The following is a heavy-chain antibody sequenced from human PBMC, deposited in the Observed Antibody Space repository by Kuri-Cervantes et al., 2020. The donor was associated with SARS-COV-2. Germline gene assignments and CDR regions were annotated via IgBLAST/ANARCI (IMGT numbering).Heavy chain of an antibody. D-gene: IGHD4-11*01. CDR3: AREGNYGYYYYGMDV. V-gene: IGHV1-46*01. CDR1: GYTFTNYY. J-gene: IGHJ6*02. Sequence: ASVKVSCKASGYTFTNYYMHWVRQAPGQGLEWMGIINPSGGSTSYAQKFQGRVTMTRDTSTSTVYMELNSLRAEDTAVYYCAREGNYGYYYYGMDVWGQGTTVTVSS. CDR2: INPSGGST.